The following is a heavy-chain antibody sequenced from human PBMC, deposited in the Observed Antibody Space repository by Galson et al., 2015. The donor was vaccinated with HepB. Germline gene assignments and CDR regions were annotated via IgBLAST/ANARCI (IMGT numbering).Heavy chain of an antibody. V-gene: IGHV3-33*01. CDR2: MWHDGSKK. J-gene: IGHJ4*02. CDR3: ARDFCSGGTCTYFDY. Sequence: SLRLSCAASGFTFTDYGIHWVRQAPGKGLEWVAVMWHDGSKKYYGDSVKGRFSISRDISKKTLYLQMNSLRAEDTAVYYCARDFCSGGTCTYFDYWGQGTVVTVSS. D-gene: IGHD2-15*01. CDR1: GFTFTDYG.